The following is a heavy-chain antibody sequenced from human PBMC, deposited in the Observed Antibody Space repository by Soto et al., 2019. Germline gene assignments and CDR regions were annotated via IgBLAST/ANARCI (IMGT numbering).Heavy chain of an antibody. J-gene: IGHJ3*02. CDR3: ATGYYRLHLGELSLTDAFDI. D-gene: IGHD3-16*02. CDR1: GFTIDDYA. CDR2: ISWNSGNT. Sequence: PGGSLRLSCAVSGFTIDDYAMHWVRQAPGKGLEWVSGISWNSGNTGYAQKFQGRVTMTRNTSISTAYMELSSLRSEDTAVYYCATGYYRLHLGELSLTDAFDIWGQGTMVTVSS. V-gene: IGHV3-9*01.